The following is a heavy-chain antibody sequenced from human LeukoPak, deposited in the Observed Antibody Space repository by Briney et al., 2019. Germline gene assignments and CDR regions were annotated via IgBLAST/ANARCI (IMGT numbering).Heavy chain of an antibody. CDR1: GYTLTGYY. V-gene: IGHV1-2*02. CDR2: INPNSGGT. J-gene: IGHJ4*02. D-gene: IGHD3-16*02. CDR3: ARDPAYYDYVWGSYRYPNFDY. Sequence: ASVKVSCKASGYTLTGYYMHWVRQAPGQGLEWMGWINPNSGGTNYAQKFQGRVTMTTDTSTSTAYMELRSLRSDDTAVYYCARDPAYYDYVWGSYRYPNFDYWGQGTLVTVSS.